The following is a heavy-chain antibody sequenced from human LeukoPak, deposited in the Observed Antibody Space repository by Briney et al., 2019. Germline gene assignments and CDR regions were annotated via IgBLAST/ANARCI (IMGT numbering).Heavy chain of an antibody. CDR2: IYYSGSP. J-gene: IGHJ6*02. CDR3: ARTGYYYYGKDV. Sequence: SETLSLTCTVSGLSISSGGYYWRWIRQHPGKGLDWIGYIYYSGSPYYNPSLKSRVTISVDTSKNQFSLKLSSVTAADTAVYYCARTGYYYYGKDVWGQGTTVPVSS. V-gene: IGHV4-31*03. D-gene: IGHD3-10*01. CDR1: GLSISSGGYY.